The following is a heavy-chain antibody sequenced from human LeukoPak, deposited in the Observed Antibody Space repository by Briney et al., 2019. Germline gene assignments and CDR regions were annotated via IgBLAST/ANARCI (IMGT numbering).Heavy chain of an antibody. CDR2: IRYDGSNK. CDR3: ARSIPTSSWTDFDH. V-gene: IGHV3-30*02. CDR1: GFTFSSYG. J-gene: IGHJ4*02. D-gene: IGHD3/OR15-3a*01. Sequence: GGSLRLSCAASGFTFSSYGMHWVRQAPGKGLEWVAFIRYDGSNKFYADSVKGRFTISRDDAKNSLYLQMNSLRVEDTAVYYCARSIPTSSWTDFDHWGQGILVTVSS.